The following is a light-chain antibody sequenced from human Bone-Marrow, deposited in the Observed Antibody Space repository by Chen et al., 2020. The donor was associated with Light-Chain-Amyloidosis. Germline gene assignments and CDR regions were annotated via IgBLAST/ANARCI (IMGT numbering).Light chain of an antibody. J-gene: IGLJ3*02. CDR3: QVWDRSSDRPV. Sequence: SYVLTQPSSVSVAPGQTATIACGGNNIGSTSVPWYQQTPGQAPQLVVYDDSDRPSGIPERLSGSNSGNTATLTISRVEAGDEADYYCQVWDRSSDRPVFGGGTKLTVL. CDR2: DDS. CDR1: NIGSTS. V-gene: IGLV3-21*02.